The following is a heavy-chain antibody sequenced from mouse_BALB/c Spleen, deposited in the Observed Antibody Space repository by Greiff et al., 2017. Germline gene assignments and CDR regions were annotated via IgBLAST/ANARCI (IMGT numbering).Heavy chain of an antibody. CDR2: IWRGGST. Sequence: VKLVESGPSLVQPSQSLSITCTVSGFSLTSYGVHWVRQSPGKGLEWLGVIWRGGSTDYNAAFMSRLSITKDNSKSHVFFKMNSLQADDTAIYYCAKKGGYAMDYWGQGTSVTVSS. V-gene: IGHV2-5-1*01. CDR1: GFSLTSYG. CDR3: AKKGGYAMDY. J-gene: IGHJ4*01.